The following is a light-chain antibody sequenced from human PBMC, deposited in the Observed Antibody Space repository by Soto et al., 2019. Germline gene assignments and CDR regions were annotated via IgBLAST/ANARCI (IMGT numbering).Light chain of an antibody. CDR2: VAF. CDR3: QQRHNWPIT. Sequence: DIVLTQSPGTLSLSPGERATLSCRASETIRNLLAWYQQRPGQAPRLLIYVAFSRAPGIPARFSGGGSGTDFTLTISSLEPEDFGVYYCQQRHNWPITFGQGTRLEIK. J-gene: IGKJ5*01. V-gene: IGKV3-11*01. CDR1: ETIRNL.